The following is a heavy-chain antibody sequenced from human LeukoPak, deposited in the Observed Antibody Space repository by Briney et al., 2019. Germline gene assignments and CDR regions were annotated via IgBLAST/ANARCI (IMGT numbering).Heavy chain of an antibody. D-gene: IGHD3-22*01. CDR3: VRGYNYYDSSGYYREFDY. CDR2: INTGNGNT. V-gene: IGHV1-3*04. Sequence: ASVKVSCKASGGTFSSYAISWVRQAPGQGLEWMGWINTGNGNTEYSQSFQGRVTITRDTSASTAYMELSSLRSEDTAVYYCVRGYNYYDSSGYYREFDYWGQGTLVTVSS. J-gene: IGHJ4*02. CDR1: GGTFSSYA.